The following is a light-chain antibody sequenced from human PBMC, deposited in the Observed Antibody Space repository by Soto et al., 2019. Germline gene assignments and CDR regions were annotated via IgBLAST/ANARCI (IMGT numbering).Light chain of an antibody. J-gene: IGKJ5*01. CDR1: QSVSSN. CDR3: EQYNNWPVT. V-gene: IGKV3-15*01. CDR2: GAS. Sequence: TLSVSPGERATLSCRASQSVSSNLAWYQQKPGQAPRLLIYGASTRATGIPARFSGSGSGTEFTLTISSLQSEDFAVYYCEQYNNWPVTFGQGTRLEIK.